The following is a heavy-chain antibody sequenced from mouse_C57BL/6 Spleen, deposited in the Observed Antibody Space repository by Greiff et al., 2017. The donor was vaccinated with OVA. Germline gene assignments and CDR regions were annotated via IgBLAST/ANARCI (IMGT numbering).Heavy chain of an antibody. J-gene: IGHJ2*01. Sequence: QVQLQQSGAELVKPGASVKISCKASGYAFSSYWMNWVKQRPGKGLEWIGQIYPGDGDTNYNGKLKGKATLTADKSSSTAYMQLSSLTSEDSAVYFCARWVTTVVAPYFDYWGQGTTLTVSS. D-gene: IGHD1-1*01. V-gene: IGHV1-80*01. CDR3: ARWVTTVVAPYFDY. CDR2: IYPGDGDT. CDR1: GYAFSSYW.